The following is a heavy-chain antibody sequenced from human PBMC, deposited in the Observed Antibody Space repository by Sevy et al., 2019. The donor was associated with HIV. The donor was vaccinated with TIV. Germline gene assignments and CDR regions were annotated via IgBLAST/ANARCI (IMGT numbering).Heavy chain of an antibody. D-gene: IGHD3-22*01. CDR2: ISSSGSSI. CDR1: GFTFSSYV. J-gene: IGHJ5*02. CDR3: VRNGGAYDTGFDP. Sequence: GGSLRLSCTASGFTFSSYVMNWVRQAPGKGLEWVSKISSSGSSIYYADSVKGRFTISRDNAKNSLNLQMNSLRAEDTALYYCVRNGGAYDTGFDPWGQGTLVTVSS. V-gene: IGHV3-48*03.